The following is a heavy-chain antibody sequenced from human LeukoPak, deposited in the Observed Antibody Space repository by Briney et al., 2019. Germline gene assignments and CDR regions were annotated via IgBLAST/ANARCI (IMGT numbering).Heavy chain of an antibody. V-gene: IGHV3-20*04. J-gene: IGHJ4*02. CDR1: GFTFDDYG. D-gene: IGHD1/OR15-1a*01. CDR2: INWSGGRT. CDR3: ARDLTTSDN. Sequence: PGGSLRLSCAASGFTFDDYGMSWVRQAPGKGLERVSGINWSGGRTGYADSLKGRFTISRDNAKNTLYLQMNSLRDEGTALYYCARDLTTSDNWGQGTLVTVSS.